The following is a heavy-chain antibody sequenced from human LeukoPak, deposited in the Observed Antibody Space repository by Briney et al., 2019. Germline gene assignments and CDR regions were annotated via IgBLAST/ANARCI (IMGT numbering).Heavy chain of an antibody. Sequence: SETLSLTCAVYGGSFSGYYWSWIRQPPGKGLEWIGEINHSGSTNYNPSLQSRVNISVDTSKSQFSLQLSSVTAADTAVYYCARAPRITMIVVVIGAFDMWGQGTMVTVSS. CDR1: GGSFSGYY. J-gene: IGHJ3*02. CDR3: ARAPRITMIVVVIGAFDM. D-gene: IGHD3-22*01. V-gene: IGHV4-34*09. CDR2: INHSGST.